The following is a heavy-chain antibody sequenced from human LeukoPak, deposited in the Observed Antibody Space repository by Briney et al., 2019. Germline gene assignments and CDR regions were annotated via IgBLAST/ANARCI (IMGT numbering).Heavy chain of an antibody. V-gene: IGHV1-8*03. CDR2: MNPNSGNT. D-gene: IGHD2-8*01. J-gene: IGHJ3*02. Sequence: ASVKVSCKASGYTFTSYDINWVRQATGQGLEWMGWMNPNSGNTGYAQKFQGRVTITRNTSISTAYMELSSLRSEDTAVYYCARIARCTNGVCYKGFDIWGQGTMVTVSS. CDR1: GYTFTSYD. CDR3: ARIARCTNGVCYKGFDI.